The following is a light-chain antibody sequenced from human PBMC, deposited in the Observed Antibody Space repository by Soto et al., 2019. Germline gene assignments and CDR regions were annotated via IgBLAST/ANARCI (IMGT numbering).Light chain of an antibody. CDR1: QSISSW. CDR3: QQYISYSAIT. J-gene: IGKJ2*01. CDR2: KAS. Sequence: DIQMTQSPSTLSASVGDRVTITCRASQSISSWLAWYQQKPGKAPKLLIYKASTLDSGVPSRFSGSGSGTEFTLTISSLQPDDFATYYCQQYISYSAITFGQGTKLQIK. V-gene: IGKV1-5*03.